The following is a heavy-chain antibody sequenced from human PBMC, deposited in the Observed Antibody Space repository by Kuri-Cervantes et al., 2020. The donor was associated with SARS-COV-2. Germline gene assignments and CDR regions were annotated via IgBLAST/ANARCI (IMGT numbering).Heavy chain of an antibody. Sequence: ETLSLTCAASRFPFSSYWMSWVRQAPGKGLEWVANIKEDGSERYYVDSVKGRFTISRDNAKNSLYLQMNNLRAEDTAVYYCARFVIGRAISTAVPGFFDYWGQGTLVTVSS. V-gene: IGHV3-7*03. CDR1: RFPFSSYW. J-gene: IGHJ4*02. CDR3: ARFVIGRAISTAVPGFFDY. CDR2: IKEDGSER. D-gene: IGHD6-13*01.